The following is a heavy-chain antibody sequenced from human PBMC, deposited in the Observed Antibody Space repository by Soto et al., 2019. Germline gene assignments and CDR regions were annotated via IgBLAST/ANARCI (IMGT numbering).Heavy chain of an antibody. CDR3: AREDYDFWSGYPWFDP. J-gene: IGHJ5*02. V-gene: IGHV1-69*13. D-gene: IGHD3-3*01. CDR1: GGTFSSYA. CDR2: IIPIFGTA. Sequence: GASVKVSCKASGGTFSSYAISWVRQAPGQGLEWMGGIIPIFGTANYAQKFQGRVTITADESTSTAYMELSSLRSEGTAVYYCAREDYDFWSGYPWFDPWGQGTLVTVSS.